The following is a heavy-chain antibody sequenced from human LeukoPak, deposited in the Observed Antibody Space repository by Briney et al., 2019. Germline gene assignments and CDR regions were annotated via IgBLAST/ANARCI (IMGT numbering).Heavy chain of an antibody. CDR1: GYTFTDYY. CDR2: ANPNSGET. CDR3: ARDRCYINTERGFDY. V-gene: IGHV1-2*02. D-gene: IGHD2-15*01. Sequence: ASVTVSCKTSGYTFTDYYIHWVRQAPGQGLEWMGWANPNSGETNSAQKFQGRVTMTGDTSISTAYMELRRVTSDDTAVYYSARDRCYINTERGFDYWGQGALVTVSS. J-gene: IGHJ4*02.